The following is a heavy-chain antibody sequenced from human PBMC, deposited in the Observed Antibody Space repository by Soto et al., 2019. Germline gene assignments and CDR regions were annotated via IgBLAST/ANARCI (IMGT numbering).Heavy chain of an antibody. CDR3: ASDTLGYCSSTSCYSHYYYYYGMDV. CDR2: INPSGGST. V-gene: IGHV1-46*01. Sequence: GASVNLSCTASGYTFTSYYMHWVRQAPGQGLEWMGIINPSGGSTSYAQKFQGRVTMTRDTSTSTVYMELSSLRSEDTAVYYCASDTLGYCSSTSCYSHYYYYYGMDVWGQGTTVTVSS. D-gene: IGHD2-2*02. J-gene: IGHJ6*02. CDR1: GYTFTSYY.